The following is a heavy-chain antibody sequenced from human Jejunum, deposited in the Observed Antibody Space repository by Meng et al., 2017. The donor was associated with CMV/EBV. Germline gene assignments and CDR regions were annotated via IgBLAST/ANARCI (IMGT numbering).Heavy chain of an antibody. V-gene: IGHV3-48*03. CDR2: ITGDGNTI. D-gene: IGHD3-3*02. CDR3: VRLDLAAFYS. J-gene: IGHJ5*02. Sequence: FEASGFTFRTSEMNWVRQAPGKGLEWVSYITGDGNTIYYADSVKGRFTISRDNAKSSLYLQMNSLRAEDTAVYYCVRLDLAAFYSWGQGTLVTVSS. CDR1: GFTFRTSE.